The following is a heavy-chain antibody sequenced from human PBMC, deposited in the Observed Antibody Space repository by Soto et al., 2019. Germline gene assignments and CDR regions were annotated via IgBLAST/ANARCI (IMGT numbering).Heavy chain of an antibody. V-gene: IGHV1-18*01. CDR2: ISAYNGNT. J-gene: IGHJ4*02. Sequence: QIQLVQSGAEVAKPGASVRVSCKASGYTFTSYAISWVRRAPGQGLEWMGWISAYNGNTNYAQKVQGRVTMTTDTXTTXAYMELRILRTDDTAVYYCARGSGGLLWCGEQLDYWGQGTLVTVSS. D-gene: IGHD3-10*01. CDR1: GYTFTSYA. CDR3: ARGSGGLLWCGEQLDY.